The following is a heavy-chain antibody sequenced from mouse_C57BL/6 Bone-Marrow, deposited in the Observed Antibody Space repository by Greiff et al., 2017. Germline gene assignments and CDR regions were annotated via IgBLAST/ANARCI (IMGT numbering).Heavy chain of an antibody. CDR2: INPNNGGT. D-gene: IGHD2-4*01. CDR3: ARKDYDVDARDY. Sequence: VQLQQSGPELVKPGASVKLPCKASGYTFTDYNMDWVKQSPGKGLEWIGDINPNNGGTIYNQKFKGKGTLTVDKSSSTTYMELRSLTSQSTTVYDCARKDYDVDARDYWGQGTTLTVSS. V-gene: IGHV1-18*01. J-gene: IGHJ4*01. CDR1: GYTFTDYN.